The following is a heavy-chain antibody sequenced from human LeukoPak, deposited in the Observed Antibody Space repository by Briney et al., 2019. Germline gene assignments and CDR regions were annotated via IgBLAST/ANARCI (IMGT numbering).Heavy chain of an antibody. D-gene: IGHD4-17*01. CDR2: IYYSGST. CDR1: GGSFSGYY. CDR3: ARGGDPPYYFDY. V-gene: IGHV4-59*01. Sequence: SETLSLTCAVYGGSFSGYYWSWIRQPPGKGLEWIGYIYYSGSTNYNPSLKSRVTISVDTSKNQFSLKLSSVTAADTAVYYCARGGDPPYYFDYWGQGTLVTVSS. J-gene: IGHJ4*02.